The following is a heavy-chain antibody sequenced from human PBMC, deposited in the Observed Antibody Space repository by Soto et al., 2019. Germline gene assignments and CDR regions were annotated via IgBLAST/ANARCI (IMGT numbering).Heavy chain of an antibody. D-gene: IGHD2-8*01. Sequence: QVQLVQSGAEGKKPGSSVKVSCKASGGTFSSYAISCVRQAPGQGLEWMVGIIPIFGTANYAQKFQGRVTITADDSTSTAYMELSSLRSEDTSVYYCARPQYSTNGVCLHDAFDIWGQGTMVTVSS. V-gene: IGHV1-69*01. CDR2: IIPIFGTA. CDR3: ARPQYSTNGVCLHDAFDI. CDR1: GGTFSSYA. J-gene: IGHJ3*02.